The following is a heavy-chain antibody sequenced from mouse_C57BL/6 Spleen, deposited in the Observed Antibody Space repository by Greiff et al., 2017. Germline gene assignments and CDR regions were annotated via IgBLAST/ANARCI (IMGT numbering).Heavy chain of an antibody. V-gene: IGHV1-53*01. CDR2: INPSNGGT. D-gene: IGHD1-1*01. CDR1: GYTFTSYW. Sequence: QVQLQQPGTELVKPGASVKLSCKASGYTFTSYWMHWVKQRPGQGLEWIGNINPSNGGTNYNEKFKSKATLTVDKSSSTAYMQLSSLTSEDSAVYYCARGGRATVVGSYYFDYWGQGTTRTVSS. J-gene: IGHJ2*01. CDR3: ARGGRATVVGSYYFDY.